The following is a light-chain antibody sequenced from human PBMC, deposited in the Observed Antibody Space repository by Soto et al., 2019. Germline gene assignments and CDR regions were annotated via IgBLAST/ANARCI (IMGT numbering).Light chain of an antibody. CDR1: QSVSRY. CDR2: DAS. V-gene: IGKV3-11*01. CDR3: EQRSNWPPYT. Sequence: EIVLTQSPATLPLSPGERATLSCRASQSVSRYLAWYQQKPGQAPRLLIYDASNRATGIPARFSGSGSGTYFILTISRIEPEDFAVYYCEQRSNWPPYTFGQGTKLEIK. J-gene: IGKJ2*01.